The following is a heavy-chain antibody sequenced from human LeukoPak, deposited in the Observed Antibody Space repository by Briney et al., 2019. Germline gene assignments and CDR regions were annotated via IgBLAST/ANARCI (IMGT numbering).Heavy chain of an antibody. CDR3: ARGGRIAAARFIDY. CDR2: ISSSSSYI. CDR1: GFTFSSYS. Sequence: GGALRLSCAASGFTFSSYSMNWVRKAPGKGLEWVSSISSSSSYIYYADSVKGRFTISRDNAMNSLYLQMNSLRAEDTAVYYCARGGRIAAARFIDYWGQGTLVTVSS. D-gene: IGHD6-13*01. V-gene: IGHV3-21*01. J-gene: IGHJ4*02.